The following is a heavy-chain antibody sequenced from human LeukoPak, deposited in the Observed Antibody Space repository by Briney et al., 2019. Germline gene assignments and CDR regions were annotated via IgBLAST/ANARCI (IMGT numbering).Heavy chain of an antibody. D-gene: IGHD3-22*01. CDR3: ARDPYEVVQLDYNYDRSGYY. Sequence: GGSLRLSCAASGFTFSYYWMHWVRQAPGKGLVWVSRINSDGSSTTYADSVKGRFTISRDNAKSTLYLQMNSLRAEDTAVYYCARDPYEVVQLDYNYDRSGYYGGQGTLVTVSS. V-gene: IGHV3-74*01. J-gene: IGHJ4*02. CDR1: GFTFSYYW. CDR2: INSDGSST.